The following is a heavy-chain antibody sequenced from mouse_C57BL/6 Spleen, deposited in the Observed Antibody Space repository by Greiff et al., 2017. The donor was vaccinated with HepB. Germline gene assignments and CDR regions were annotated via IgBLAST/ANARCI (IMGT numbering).Heavy chain of an antibody. J-gene: IGHJ3*01. CDR3: VRRDLYDGYYLFAY. CDR1: GFSFNTYA. D-gene: IGHD2-3*01. V-gene: IGHV10-1*01. CDR2: IRSKSNNYAT. Sequence: EVKLVESGGGLVQPKGSLKLSCAASGFSFNTYAMNWVRQAPGKGLEWVARIRSKSNNYATYYADSVKDRFTISRDDSESMLYLQMNNLKTEDTAMYYCVRRDLYDGYYLFAYWGQGTLVTVSA.